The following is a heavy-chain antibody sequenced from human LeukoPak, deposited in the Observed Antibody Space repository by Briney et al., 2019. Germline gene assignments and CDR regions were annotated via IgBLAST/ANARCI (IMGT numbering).Heavy chain of an antibody. J-gene: IGHJ4*02. CDR1: GLTFSRRG. Sequence: GGSLRLSCAPSGLTFSRRGMHWVRQAPGKGLEWVAIISNDGSRKYCAHSVEGRFTISRDNSKNTLYLQMDSLRAEDTAVYYCARDRAWNYFDYWGQGTLVTVSS. D-gene: IGHD3-3*01. CDR2: ISNDGSRK. V-gene: IGHV3-30*03. CDR3: ARDRAWNYFDY.